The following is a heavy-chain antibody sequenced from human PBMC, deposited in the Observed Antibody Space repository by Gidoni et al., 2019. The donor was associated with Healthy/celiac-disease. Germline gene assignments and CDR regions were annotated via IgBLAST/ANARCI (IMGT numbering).Heavy chain of an antibody. J-gene: IGHJ4*02. Sequence: EVQLLESGGGLVQPGGSLRLSCEASGFPFSSYAMGWVRQAPGKGLEWVSAISGSGGSTYYADSVKGRFTISRDNSKNTLYLQMNSLRAEDTAVYYCAKEVNYDSSGSIDYWGQGTLVTVSS. CDR1: GFPFSSYA. CDR3: AKEVNYDSSGSIDY. V-gene: IGHV3-23*01. CDR2: ISGSGGST. D-gene: IGHD3-22*01.